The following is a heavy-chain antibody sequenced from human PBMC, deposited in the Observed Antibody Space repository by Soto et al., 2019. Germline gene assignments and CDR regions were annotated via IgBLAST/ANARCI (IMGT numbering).Heavy chain of an antibody. V-gene: IGHV3-23*01. Sequence: EVQLLESGGGLVQPGGSLRLSCAASDFTLSSYGMTWVRQPPGKGLEWVSTIRGRGATTYYADSVKGRFNISRDDSKNTVYLQMNSLRVDDTAVYFCAKDVNYDVLAGYYYYWGQGTRVTVSS. CDR2: IRGRGATT. CDR1: DFTLSSYG. CDR3: AKDVNYDVLAGYYYY. D-gene: IGHD3-9*01. J-gene: IGHJ4*02.